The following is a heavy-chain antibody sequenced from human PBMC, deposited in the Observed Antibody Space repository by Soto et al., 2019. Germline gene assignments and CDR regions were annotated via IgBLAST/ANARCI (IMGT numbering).Heavy chain of an antibody. J-gene: IGHJ6*03. CDR3: ARGGSYFYMDV. CDR2: VVHSGST. CDR1: GGSISISNW. Sequence: QVQLQESGPGLVKPSETLSLTCAVSGGSISISNWWRWVRQTPGQGLEWIGHVVHSGSTNYSPSLTMRVTISVDKSKNQFSLKMNSVTAADTAVYYCARGGSYFYMDVWGKGTTVTVSS. V-gene: IGHV4-4*02. D-gene: IGHD1-26*01.